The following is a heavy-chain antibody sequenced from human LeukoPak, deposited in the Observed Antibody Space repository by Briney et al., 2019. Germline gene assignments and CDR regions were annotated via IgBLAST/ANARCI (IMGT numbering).Heavy chain of an antibody. J-gene: IGHJ4*02. CDR2: IRHDGTND. CDR3: VKDPPSPDPYTNYLFDY. D-gene: IGHD4-11*01. V-gene: IGHV3-30*02. Sequence: GGSLRLSCTASGLRFSTYGMHWVRQAPGRGLEWVAYIRHDGTNDHYADSVKGRFTISRDNPRNTLYLQMNSLRAEDTATYYCVKDPPSPDPYTNYLFDYWGQGTLVTVSS. CDR1: GLRFSTYG.